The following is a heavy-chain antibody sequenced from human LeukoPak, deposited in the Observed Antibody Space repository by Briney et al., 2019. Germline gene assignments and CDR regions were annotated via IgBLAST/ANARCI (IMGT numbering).Heavy chain of an antibody. J-gene: IGHJ3*02. D-gene: IGHD3-22*01. CDR3: ASYVSGYYDAFDI. CDR2: INWNGGST. Sequence: PGGSLRLSCAASGFTFSSYEMNWVRQAPGKGLEWVSGINWNGGSTGYADSVKGQFTISRDNAKNSLYLQMNSLRAEDTAVYYCASYVSGYYDAFDIWGQGTMVTVSS. V-gene: IGHV3-20*04. CDR1: GFTFSSYE.